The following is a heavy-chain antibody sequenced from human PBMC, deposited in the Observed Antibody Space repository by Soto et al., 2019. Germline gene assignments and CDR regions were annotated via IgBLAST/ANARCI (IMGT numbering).Heavy chain of an antibody. D-gene: IGHD3-10*01. J-gene: IGHJ6*02. CDR3: ARVTWARKADTMFRVGGADDGMDV. CDR1: GGTFSSYA. V-gene: IGHV1-69*01. Sequence: QVQLVQSGSEVTNPGASVKVSCKASGGTFSSYAISWVRQAPGQGLELMGGIIPLFGTANYAQKFQGRVTITADESTSTAYRVLRSLRSEDTAVYYCARVTWARKADTMFRVGGADDGMDVWGQGTTVTVSS. CDR2: IIPLFGTA.